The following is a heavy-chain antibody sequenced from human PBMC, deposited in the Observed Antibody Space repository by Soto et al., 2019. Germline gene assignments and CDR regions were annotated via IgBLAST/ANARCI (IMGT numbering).Heavy chain of an antibody. D-gene: IGHD2-2*01. V-gene: IGHV3-23*01. CDR1: GFTFSTYA. Sequence: EVQLLESGGGLVQPGESLRLFCAASGFTFSTYAMSWVRQAPGKGLEWVSVISGSGGDTYYADSVKGRFTIARDNSKNTLSLQMNSLRAEDTAEYYCAKARGSSTPAPGSYWGQGTQVTVSS. J-gene: IGHJ1*01. CDR2: ISGSGGDT. CDR3: AKARGSSTPAPGSY.